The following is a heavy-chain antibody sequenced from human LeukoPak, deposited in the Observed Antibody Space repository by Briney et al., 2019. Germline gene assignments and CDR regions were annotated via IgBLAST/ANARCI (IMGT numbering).Heavy chain of an antibody. Sequence: ASVTVSCKASGYTFTSYDINWVRQAPGQGLEWMGWMNPNSGNTDYAQRFQGRVTMTRNTSISTAYMELSSLRSEDTAVYYCARGQLLRYFDWLLSDYYYYCMDVWGQGTTVTVSS. CDR3: ARGQLLRYFDWLLSDYYYYCMDV. D-gene: IGHD3-9*01. CDR2: MNPNSGNT. CDR1: GYTFTSYD. V-gene: IGHV1-8*01. J-gene: IGHJ6*02.